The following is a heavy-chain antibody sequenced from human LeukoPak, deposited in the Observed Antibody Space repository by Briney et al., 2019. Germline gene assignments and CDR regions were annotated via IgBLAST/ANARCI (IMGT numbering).Heavy chain of an antibody. V-gene: IGHV3-23*01. CDR3: AKTVAGSFYFDY. J-gene: IGHJ4*02. Sequence: GGSLRLSCAASGFTFSNFAVVWVRQAPGKGLEWVCAISGSGTSIYYADSVKGRFTISRDNSKNTLYLQMNSLRAEDTAVYYCAKTVAGSFYFDYWGQGTLVTVSS. D-gene: IGHD6-19*01. CDR1: GFTFSNFA. CDR2: ISGSGTSI.